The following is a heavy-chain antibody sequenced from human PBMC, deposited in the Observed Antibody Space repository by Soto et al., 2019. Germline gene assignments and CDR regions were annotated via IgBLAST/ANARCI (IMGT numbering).Heavy chain of an antibody. CDR2: IYPDDSDT. CDR1: GCSFSNFW. J-gene: IGHJ4*02. Sequence: PGESLKIPCQASGCSFSNFWIAWVRQMPGEGLEWLGIIYPDDSDTRYSPSLLGQVTIPADKSIKTTYLQWSSLKASDTAIYFCASSVLVTSTMNYFDLWGQGTLVTVSS. D-gene: IGHD2-8*02. CDR3: ASSVLVTSTMNYFDL. V-gene: IGHV5-51*01.